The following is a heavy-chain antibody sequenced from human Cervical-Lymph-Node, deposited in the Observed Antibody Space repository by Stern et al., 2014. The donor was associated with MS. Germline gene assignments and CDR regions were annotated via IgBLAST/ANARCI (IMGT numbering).Heavy chain of an antibody. CDR2: IKSKTDGGTI. Sequence: EVHLVESGGGLVKPGGSLRLSCAASGFIFNNAWMSWVRQAPGKGLEWVGRIKSKTDGGTIDYVAPVKGRFTISRDDSKNTLYLQMHTLKTEDTAVYYCTTTLWYKVYHWGQGTLVTVSS. J-gene: IGHJ4*02. V-gene: IGHV3-15*01. CDR3: TTTLWYKVYH. D-gene: IGHD1-1*01. CDR1: GFIFNNAW.